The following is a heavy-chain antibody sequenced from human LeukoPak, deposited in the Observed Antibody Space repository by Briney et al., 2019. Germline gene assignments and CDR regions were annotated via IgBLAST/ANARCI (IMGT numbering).Heavy chain of an antibody. CDR3: AKDWGYSYGFDY. CDR1: GFSFRTYA. Sequence: PGGSLRLSCAASGFSFRTYAMSWVRQAPGKGLEWVSAISDNGGRTYYADSVKGRFTISRDNSKNTLYLQMNSLRAEDTAVYYCAKDWGYSYGFDYWGQGTLVTVSS. V-gene: IGHV3-23*01. D-gene: IGHD5-18*01. CDR2: ISDNGGRT. J-gene: IGHJ4*02.